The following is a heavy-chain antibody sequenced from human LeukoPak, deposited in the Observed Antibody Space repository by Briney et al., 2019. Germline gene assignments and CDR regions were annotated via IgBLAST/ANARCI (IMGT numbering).Heavy chain of an antibody. V-gene: IGHV4-30-2*01. CDR1: GGSISSGGYY. J-gene: IGHJ4*02. Sequence: SETLSLTCTVSGGSISSGGYYWSWIRQPPGKGLEWIGYIYHSGSTYYNPSLKSRVTISVDRSKNQFSLKLSSVTAADTAVYYCARGGGVGAMEDYFDYWGQGTLVTVSS. D-gene: IGHD1-26*01. CDR2: IYHSGST. CDR3: ARGGGVGAMEDYFDY.